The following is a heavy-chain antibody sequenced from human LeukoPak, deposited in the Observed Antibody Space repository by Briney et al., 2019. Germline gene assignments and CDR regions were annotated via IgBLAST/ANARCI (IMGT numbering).Heavy chain of an antibody. CDR2: IRGSGGPT. CDR1: RFTFSSYA. V-gene: IGHV3-23*01. Sequence: PGGSLRLSCAASRFTFSSYAMTWVRQAPGKGLEWVSVIRGSGGPTYYADSVKGRFTISGDNSKNTLYLQMNNLRAEDTAVYYCAKDGGDGSDWYLDYWGQGTLVTVSS. CDR3: AKDGGDGSDWYLDY. J-gene: IGHJ4*02. D-gene: IGHD6-19*01.